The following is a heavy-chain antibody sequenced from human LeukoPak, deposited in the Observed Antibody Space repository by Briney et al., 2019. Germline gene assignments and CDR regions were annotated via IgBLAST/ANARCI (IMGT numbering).Heavy chain of an antibody. CDR1: GGSISSYY. CDR2: IYYSGST. V-gene: IGHV4-59*01. Sequence: SETLSLTCTVSGGSISSYYWSWIRQPPGKGLEWIGYIYYSGSTNYNPSLMSRVTISVDTSKNQFSLKLSSVTAADTAVYYCARQSGPAATRANWFDPWGQGTLVTVSS. CDR3: ARQSGPAATRANWFDP. D-gene: IGHD2-2*01. J-gene: IGHJ5*02.